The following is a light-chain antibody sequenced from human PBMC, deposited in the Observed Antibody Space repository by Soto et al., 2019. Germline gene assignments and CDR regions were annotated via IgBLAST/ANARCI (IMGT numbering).Light chain of an antibody. V-gene: IGKV3-20*01. CDR1: QSVSTNF. CDR3: QQYGRTSWT. CDR2: GAS. J-gene: IGKJ1*01. Sequence: EIVLTQSPGTLSLSPEEKATLSCRASQSVSTNFFAWYQQKPGQAPRLLIYGASTRATGIPDRFSGSGSGTDFTLTISRLEPEDFAVYYCQQYGRTSWTFGQGTKVDIK.